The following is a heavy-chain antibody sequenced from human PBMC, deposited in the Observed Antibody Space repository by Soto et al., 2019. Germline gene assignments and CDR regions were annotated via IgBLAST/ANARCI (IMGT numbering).Heavy chain of an antibody. V-gene: IGHV1-18*01. CDR1: GYTITSYG. CDR3: ARGYCSGGSCETWFDP. J-gene: IGHJ5*02. Sequence: ASVTVSCQASGYTITSYGISWVRQAPGQGLEWMGWISAYNGNTNYAQKLQGRVTMTTDTSTSTAYMELRSLRSDDTAVYYCARGYCSGGSCETWFDPWGQGTLVTVSS. D-gene: IGHD2-15*01. CDR2: ISAYNGNT.